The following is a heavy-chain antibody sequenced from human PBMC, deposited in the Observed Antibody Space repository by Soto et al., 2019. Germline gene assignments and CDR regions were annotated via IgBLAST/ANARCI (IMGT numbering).Heavy chain of an antibody. V-gene: IGHV1-18*01. D-gene: IGHD2-15*01. Sequence: QVQLVQSGAEVKKPGASVKVSCKASGYTFTSYGISWVRQAPGQGLEWMGWISAYNGNTNYAQKLQGRVTMTTDTSTSTAYRELRSLRSDDTAVYYCARRCSGGSCYSVFDIWGQGTMVTVSS. CDR2: ISAYNGNT. CDR3: ARRCSGGSCYSVFDI. CDR1: GYTFTSYG. J-gene: IGHJ3*02.